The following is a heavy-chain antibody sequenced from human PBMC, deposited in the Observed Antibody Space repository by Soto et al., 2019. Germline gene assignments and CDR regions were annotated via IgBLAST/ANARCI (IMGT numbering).Heavy chain of an antibody. J-gene: IGHJ4*02. D-gene: IGHD3-22*01. V-gene: IGHV1-46*01. Sequence: SLKLYCKASGYTVTSYNMHWVLPATGPGLEWMGIINPSGGSTSYAQKFQGRVTMTRDTSTSTVYMELSSLRSEDTAVYYCARDRAEYYYDSSGSPNLDFDYWGQGTLVTVSS. CDR3: ARDRAEYYYDSSGSPNLDFDY. CDR2: INPSGGST. CDR1: GYTVTSYN.